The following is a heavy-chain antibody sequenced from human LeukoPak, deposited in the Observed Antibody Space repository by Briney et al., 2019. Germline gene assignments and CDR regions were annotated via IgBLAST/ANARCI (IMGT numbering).Heavy chain of an antibody. CDR2: ISSSSSYI. D-gene: IGHD3-22*01. J-gene: IGHJ4*02. Sequence: GGSLRLSCAASGFTFSSYSMNWVRQAPGKGLEWVSSISSSSSYIYYADSVKGRFTISRDNSKNTLYLQMNSLRAEDTAVYYCAKYYDSSGYYYRRYFDYWGQGTLVTVSS. CDR1: GFTFSSYS. V-gene: IGHV3-21*04. CDR3: AKYYDSSGYYYRRYFDY.